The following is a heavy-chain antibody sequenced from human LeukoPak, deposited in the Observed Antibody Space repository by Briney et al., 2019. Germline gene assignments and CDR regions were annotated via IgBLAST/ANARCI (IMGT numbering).Heavy chain of an antibody. V-gene: IGHV4-31*03. CDR1: GGSISSGGYY. CDR3: ARQARTALNYFDY. D-gene: IGHD6-6*01. J-gene: IGHJ4*02. Sequence: SETLSLTCTVSGGSISSGGYYCSWIRQHPGKGLEWIGYIYYSGSTYYNPSLKSRLTISVDTSKNQFFLKLSSVAAADKAVYYCARQARTALNYFDYWGQGTLVTVSS. CDR2: IYYSGST.